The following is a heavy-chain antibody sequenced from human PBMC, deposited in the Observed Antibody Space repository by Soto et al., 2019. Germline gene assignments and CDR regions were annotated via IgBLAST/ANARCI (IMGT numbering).Heavy chain of an antibody. J-gene: IGHJ6*02. Sequence: PGGSLRLSCAASGFTFSTYWMNWVRQAPGKGLEWVANIKQDGSEKYYVDSVKGRFAISRDNAKNSLYLQMNSLRAEDTAVYYCARDQWFVPTSVVDHLYYYYYGMDVWGQGTTVTVSS. CDR1: GFTFSTYW. V-gene: IGHV3-7*01. D-gene: IGHD2-2*01. CDR2: IKQDGSEK. CDR3: ARDQWFVPTSVVDHLYYYYYGMDV.